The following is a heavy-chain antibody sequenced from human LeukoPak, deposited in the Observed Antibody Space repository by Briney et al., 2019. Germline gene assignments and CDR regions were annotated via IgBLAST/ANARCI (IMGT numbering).Heavy chain of an antibody. D-gene: IGHD6-19*01. CDR2: ISWNSGSI. J-gene: IGHJ4*02. CDR3: AKDIDGFGWLVGGTFDY. Sequence: GGSLRLSCAASGFTFGDYAMHWVRHAPGKGLEWVSGISWNSGSIGYADSVKGRFTISRDNAKNSLYLQMNSLRAEDTALYYCAKDIDGFGWLVGGTFDYCGQGTLVTVSS. CDR1: GFTFGDYA. V-gene: IGHV3-9*01.